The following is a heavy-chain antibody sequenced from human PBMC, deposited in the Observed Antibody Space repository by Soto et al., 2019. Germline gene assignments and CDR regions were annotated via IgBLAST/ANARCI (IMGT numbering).Heavy chain of an antibody. D-gene: IGHD7-27*01. CDR3: AKGKSTGDLDWFYP. Sequence: EVQLLQSGGGLAQPGGSLRLSCAASGFTLNNYAVAWVRQAPGKGLEWVSTMIGGSHGTAYSDSVRGRFTVSRDNSKNSLYLQMNSLGAEDTAMYYCAKGKSTGDLDWFYPWGQGSLVTFSS. J-gene: IGHJ5*02. CDR1: GFTLNNYA. V-gene: IGHV3-23*01. CDR2: MIGGSHGT.